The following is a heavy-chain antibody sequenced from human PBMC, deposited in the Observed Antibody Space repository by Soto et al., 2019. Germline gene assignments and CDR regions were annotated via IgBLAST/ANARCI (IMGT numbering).Heavy chain of an antibody. Sequence: SETLSLTCTVSGGPISGHYWSWVRQPLGKGLEWIGCIHYTGSTDYNPSLKSRVTISVDTSNNQFSLNLISVTAADTAVYYCARYTGSYYSYWGQGTLVTSPQ. D-gene: IGHD1-26*01. J-gene: IGHJ4*02. CDR1: GGPISGHY. CDR3: ARYTGSYYSY. V-gene: IGHV4-59*11. CDR2: IHYTGST.